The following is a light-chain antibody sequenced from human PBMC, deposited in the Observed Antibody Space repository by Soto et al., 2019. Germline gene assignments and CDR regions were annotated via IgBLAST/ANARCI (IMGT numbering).Light chain of an antibody. J-gene: IGLJ3*02. V-gene: IGLV1-40*01. Sequence: QAVVTQPPSVSGAPGQRVTISCTGSSSNIGAGYDVHWYQQLPGTAPKLLIYGNSNRPSGVPDRFSGSKSGTSASLAITGLRAEDEADYYCPSYDSSLSGWVFGGGTKLTVL. CDR1: SSNIGAGYD. CDR2: GNS. CDR3: PSYDSSLSGWV.